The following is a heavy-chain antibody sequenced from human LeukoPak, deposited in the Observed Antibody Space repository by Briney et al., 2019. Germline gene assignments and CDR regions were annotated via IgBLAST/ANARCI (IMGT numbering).Heavy chain of an antibody. CDR2: ITGSGGST. CDR1: GITFSSHA. D-gene: IGHD2-15*01. J-gene: IGHJ4*02. V-gene: IGHV3-23*01. Sequence: GGSLRLSCVASGITFSSHAMSWVRQAPGTGLEWVSAITGSGGSTYYVDSVKGRFTISRDNSKNTLYLQMNSLRAEDTAVYFCARCSGGSCYSNPPDYWGQGTLVTVSS. CDR3: ARCSGGSCYSNPPDY.